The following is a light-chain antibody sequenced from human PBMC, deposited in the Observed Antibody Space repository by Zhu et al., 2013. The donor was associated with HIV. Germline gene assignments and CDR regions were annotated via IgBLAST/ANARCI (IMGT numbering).Light chain of an antibody. V-gene: IGKV3-20*01. Sequence: DIVLTQSPGTLSLSPGERATLSCRASQSVISSFLAWYQQKPGQAPRLLINGASSRATGIPDRFSGSGSGTEFTLTISSLQSEDFAVYYCQQYNHWPPAFGQGTRLEIK. CDR3: QQYNHWPPA. CDR1: QSVISSF. CDR2: GAS. J-gene: IGKJ5*01.